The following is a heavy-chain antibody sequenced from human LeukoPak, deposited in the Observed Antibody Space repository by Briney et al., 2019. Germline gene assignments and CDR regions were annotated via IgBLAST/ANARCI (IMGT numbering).Heavy chain of an antibody. CDR2: INPSAGST. CDR3: ARGGYDFSIGHYPDK. J-gene: IGHJ1*01. CDR1: GGTFSSYA. Sequence: GASVKVSCKASGGTFSSYAISWVRQAPGQGLEWMGVINPSAGSTSYAQKFQDRVTMTRDTSTSTLYMELISLGSEDTAVYYCARGGYDFSIGHYPDKWGQGTLVTVSS. V-gene: IGHV1-46*01. D-gene: IGHD3-3*01.